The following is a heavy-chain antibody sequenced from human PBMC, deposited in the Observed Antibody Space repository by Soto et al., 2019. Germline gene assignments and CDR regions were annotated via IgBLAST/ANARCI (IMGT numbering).Heavy chain of an antibody. CDR2: IYYRGNT. Sequence: SETLSLTCSVSGDSINSDKYYWGWIRQPPGKGLEWIGSIYYRGNTYYNPSLQTRVTISLDKYKSQFSLKMNSVTHADQAVYFCARWAGLDTISYYFDFWGQGAQVTVSS. CDR3: ARWAGLDTISYYFDF. V-gene: IGHV4-39*01. CDR1: GDSINSDKYY. D-gene: IGHD1-1*01. J-gene: IGHJ4*02.